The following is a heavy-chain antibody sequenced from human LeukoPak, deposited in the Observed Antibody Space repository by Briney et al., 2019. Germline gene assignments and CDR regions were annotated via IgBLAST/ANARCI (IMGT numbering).Heavy chain of an antibody. V-gene: IGHV4-59*01. CDR3: ARDRDYGDYGFDY. D-gene: IGHD4-17*01. Sequence: ASETLSLTCTVSGGSISSYYWSWIRQPPGKGLEWIGYIYYSGSTNYNPSLKSRVTISVDTSKNQFSLKLSSVTAADTAVYYCARDRDYGDYGFDYWGQGTLFTVSS. CDR2: IYYSGST. CDR1: GGSISSYY. J-gene: IGHJ4*02.